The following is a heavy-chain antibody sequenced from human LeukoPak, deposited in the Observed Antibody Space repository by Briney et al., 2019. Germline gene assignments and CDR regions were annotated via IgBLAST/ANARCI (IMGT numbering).Heavy chain of an antibody. Sequence: GASVKVSCKASGGTFSSYAISWVRQAPGQGLEWMGGIIPIFGTANYAQKFQGRVTITADESTSTAYMELSSLRSEDTAVYYCASDLAAAGTYYGMDVWGQGTTVTVSS. CDR2: IIPIFGTA. CDR1: GGTFSSYA. D-gene: IGHD6-13*01. J-gene: IGHJ6*02. V-gene: IGHV1-69*13. CDR3: ASDLAAAGTYYGMDV.